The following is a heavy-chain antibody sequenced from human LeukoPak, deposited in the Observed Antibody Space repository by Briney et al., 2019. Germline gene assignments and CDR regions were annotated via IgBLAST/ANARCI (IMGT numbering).Heavy chain of an antibody. CDR1: GGTFSSYA. CDR3: ASASGIAVAGRGWNFDY. D-gene: IGHD6-19*01. Sequence: ASVKVSCKASGGTFSSYAISWVRQAPGQGLEWMGIINPSGGSTSYAQKFQGRVTMTRDTSTSTVYMELSSLRSEDTAVYYCASASGIAVAGRGWNFDYWGQGTLVTVSS. J-gene: IGHJ4*02. CDR2: INPSGGST. V-gene: IGHV1-46*01.